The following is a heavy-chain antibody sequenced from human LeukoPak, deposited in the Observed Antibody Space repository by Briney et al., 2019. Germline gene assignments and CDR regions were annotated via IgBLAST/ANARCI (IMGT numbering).Heavy chain of an antibody. CDR2: IIPIFGTA. J-gene: IGHJ3*02. Sequence: GASVKVSCKASGGTFSSYAISWVRQAPGQGLEWMGGIIPIFGTANYAQKFQGRVTITADESTSTAYMELSSLRSEDTAVYYCARVSTQDIVVVPAAIVAFDIWGQGTMVTVSS. D-gene: IGHD2-2*01. CDR3: ARVSTQDIVVVPAAIVAFDI. V-gene: IGHV1-69*13. CDR1: GGTFSSYA.